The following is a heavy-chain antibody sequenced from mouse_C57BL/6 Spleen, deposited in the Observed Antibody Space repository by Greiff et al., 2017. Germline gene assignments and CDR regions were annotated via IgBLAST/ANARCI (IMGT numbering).Heavy chain of an antibody. CDR1: GFTFSDYG. Sequence: EVKVVESGGGLVKPGGSLKLSCAASGFTFSDYGMHWVRQAPEKGLEWVAYISSGSSTIYYADTVKGRFTISRDNATTTLCLQMTSLRSEDTAMYYGARGSYYSNYFDYWGQGTTLTVSS. J-gene: IGHJ2*01. D-gene: IGHD2-5*01. CDR2: ISSGSSTI. CDR3: ARGSYYSNYFDY. V-gene: IGHV5-17*01.